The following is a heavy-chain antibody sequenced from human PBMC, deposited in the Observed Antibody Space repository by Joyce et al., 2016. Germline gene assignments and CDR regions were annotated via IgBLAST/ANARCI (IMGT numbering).Heavy chain of an antibody. D-gene: IGHD3-16*01. Sequence: QLVESGGGVVKPGGSLSLSCEASGSTFSTSSMSWFREAPGKGLEWVAAMSDTSYYICHAETVRGRFTVSRDNAKKTLYLQMNSLRAEDSAVFYCARGGISYYYAMDVWGQGTTVTVSS. J-gene: IGHJ6*02. CDR3: ARGGISYYYAMDV. V-gene: IGHV3-21*01. CDR2: MSDTSYYI. CDR1: GSTFSTSS.